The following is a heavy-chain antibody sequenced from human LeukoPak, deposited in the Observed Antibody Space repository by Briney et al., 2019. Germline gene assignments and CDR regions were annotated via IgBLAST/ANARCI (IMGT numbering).Heavy chain of an antibody. CDR2: ISAYNGNP. CDR1: GYTFTSYG. J-gene: IGHJ5*02. Sequence: GGSVKVSCKASGYTFTSYGISWVRQAPGQGLEWMGWISAYNGNPNYAQKFQGRVTMTTDTSTSTAYMELRSLRSDDTAVYYCARAGTAYGSGKWFDPWGQGTLVTVSS. V-gene: IGHV1-18*01. CDR3: ARAGTAYGSGKWFDP. D-gene: IGHD3-10*01.